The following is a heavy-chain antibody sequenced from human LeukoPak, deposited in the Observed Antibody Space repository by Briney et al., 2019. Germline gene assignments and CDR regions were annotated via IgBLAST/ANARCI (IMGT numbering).Heavy chain of an antibody. CDR3: TTDPMGGLRYFDWLFQ. V-gene: IGHV3-15*01. D-gene: IGHD3-9*01. CDR1: GFTSSNAW. Sequence: GGSLILSCAASGFTSSNAWMSWVRQAPGKGLEWVGRIKSKTDGWTTDYAAPVKGRFTISRDDSKNTLYLQMNSLKTEDTAVYYCTTDPMGGLRYFDWLFQWGQGTLVTVSS. J-gene: IGHJ4*02. CDR2: IKSKTDGWTT.